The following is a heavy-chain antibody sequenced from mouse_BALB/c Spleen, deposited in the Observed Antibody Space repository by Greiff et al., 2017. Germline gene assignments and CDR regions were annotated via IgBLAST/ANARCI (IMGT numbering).Heavy chain of an antibody. CDR2: ISDGGSYT. CDR1: GFTFSDYY. J-gene: IGHJ4*01. CDR3: ARGGNYGDNAMDY. Sequence: EVKLVESGGGLVKPGGSLKLSCAASGFTFSDYYMYWVRQTPEKRLEWVATISDGGSYTYYPDSVKGRFTISRDNAKNNLYLQMSSLKSEDTAMYYCARGGNYGDNAMDYWGQGTSVTVSS. V-gene: IGHV5-4*02. D-gene: IGHD2-1*01.